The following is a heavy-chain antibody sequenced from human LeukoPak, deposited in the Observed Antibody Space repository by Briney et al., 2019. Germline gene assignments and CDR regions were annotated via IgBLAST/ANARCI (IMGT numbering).Heavy chain of an antibody. CDR2: INHSGST. CDR3: ATRSMTTVTVDY. Sequence: PSETLSLTCAVYGGSFSGYYWSWIRQPPGKGLEWIGEINHSGSTNYNPSLKSRVTISVDTSKNQFSLKLSSVTAADTAVYYCATRSMTTVTVDYWGQGTLVTVSS. D-gene: IGHD4-17*01. J-gene: IGHJ4*02. V-gene: IGHV4-34*01. CDR1: GGSFSGYY.